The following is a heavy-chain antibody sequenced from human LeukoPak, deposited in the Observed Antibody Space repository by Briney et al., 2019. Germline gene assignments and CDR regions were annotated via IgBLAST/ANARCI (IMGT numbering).Heavy chain of an antibody. J-gene: IGHJ4*02. V-gene: IGHV3-23*01. CDR2: TSGGGGTT. Sequence: GGSLRLSCAASGFTFSSYAMSWVRQAPGKGLEWVSATSGGGGTTYYADSVKGRFTISRDNSKNTLSLQMNGLRAEDTAVYYCAKSKTTSWSDFDYWGQGTLVTVSS. D-gene: IGHD2-2*01. CDR3: AKSKTTSWSDFDY. CDR1: GFTFSSYA.